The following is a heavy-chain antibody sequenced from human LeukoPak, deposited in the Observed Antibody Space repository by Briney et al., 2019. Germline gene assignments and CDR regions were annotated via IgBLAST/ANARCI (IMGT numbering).Heavy chain of an antibody. J-gene: IGHJ3*02. V-gene: IGHV1-18*04. Sequence: ASVKVSCKASGYTFTGYYMHWVRQAPGQGLEWMGWISAYNGNTNYAQKLQGRVTMTTDTSTSTAYMELRSLRSDDTAVYYCARLLGTRDAFDIWGQGTMVTVSS. CDR1: GYTFTGYY. D-gene: IGHD1-14*01. CDR2: ISAYNGNT. CDR3: ARLLGTRDAFDI.